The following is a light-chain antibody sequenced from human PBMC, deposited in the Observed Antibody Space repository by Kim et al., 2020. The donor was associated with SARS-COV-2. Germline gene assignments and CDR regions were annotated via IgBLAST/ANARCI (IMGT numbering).Light chain of an antibody. Sequence: DIQMTQSPSSLSASVGDRVTITCRASQSISSYLNWYQQKPGKAPKLLIYAASSLQSGVPSRFSGSGSGTDFTLTISSLQPEDFATYYCQQHYSTPRAFGGGTKVEIK. V-gene: IGKV1-39*01. CDR1: QSISSY. CDR2: AAS. J-gene: IGKJ4*01. CDR3: QQHYSTPRA.